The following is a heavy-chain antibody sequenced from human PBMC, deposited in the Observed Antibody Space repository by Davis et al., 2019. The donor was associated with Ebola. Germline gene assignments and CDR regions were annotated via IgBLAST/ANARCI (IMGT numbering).Heavy chain of an antibody. J-gene: IGHJ4*02. Sequence: GESLKISCAASGFTVSSNHMSWVRQAPGKGLEWVSVIYDRSTAYADSVRGRFTISRDKSNNTLYLDMNSLRVDDTAVYYCAKDSSSWYYFDDGGYPFDDWGQGTLVIVSS. CDR2: IYDRST. V-gene: IGHV3-53*05. CDR1: GFTVSSNH. CDR3: AKDSSSWYYFDDGGYPFDD. D-gene: IGHD3-22*01.